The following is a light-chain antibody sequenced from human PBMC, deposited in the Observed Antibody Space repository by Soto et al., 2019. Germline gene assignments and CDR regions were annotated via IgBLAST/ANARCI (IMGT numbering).Light chain of an antibody. CDR1: QSVGGSS. CDR3: QQRSNWPPRYT. CDR2: DTS. J-gene: IGKJ2*01. Sequence: ETLLTQSPGTLSLSPGERATLSCRASQSVGGSSLAWYQQRPGQAPILLIYDTSNRATGIPDRFIGSGSGKDFTLTFSRPEPEDFAVYYCQQRSNWPPRYTFGQGTKVDI. V-gene: IGKV3D-20*02.